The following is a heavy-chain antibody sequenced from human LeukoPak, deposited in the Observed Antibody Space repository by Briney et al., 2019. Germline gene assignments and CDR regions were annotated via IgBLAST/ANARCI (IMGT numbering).Heavy chain of an antibody. CDR3: AKCYDFWSGYYPY. CDR2: NSGSGGST. J-gene: IGHJ4*02. CDR1: GFTFSSYA. Sequence: PGGSLRLSCAASGFTFSSYAMSWVRQAPGKGLEWVSANSGSGGSTYYADSVKGRFTISRDNSKNTLYLQMNSLRAEDTAVYYCAKCYDFWSGYYPYWGQGTLVTVSS. D-gene: IGHD3-3*01. V-gene: IGHV3-23*01.